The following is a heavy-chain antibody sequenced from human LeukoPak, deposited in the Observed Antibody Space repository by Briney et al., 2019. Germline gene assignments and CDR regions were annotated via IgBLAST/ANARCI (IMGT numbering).Heavy chain of an antibody. CDR1: GFTFSSYA. D-gene: IGHD4-17*01. CDR3: AKAPGLNPDYGDHYFDY. CDR2: ISGSGGST. Sequence: GGSLRLSCAASGFTFSSYAMSWVRQAPGKGLEWVSAISGSGGSTYYADSVKGRFTISRDNSKNTLYLQMNSLRAEDTAVYYCAKAPGLNPDYGDHYFDYWGQGPLVTVSS. V-gene: IGHV3-23*01. J-gene: IGHJ4*02.